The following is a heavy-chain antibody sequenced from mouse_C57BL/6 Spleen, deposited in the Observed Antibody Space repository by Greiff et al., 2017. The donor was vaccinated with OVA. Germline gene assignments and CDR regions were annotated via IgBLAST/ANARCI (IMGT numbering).Heavy chain of an antibody. CDR3: VIRPLDY. V-gene: IGHV3-6*01. D-gene: IGHD1-2*01. Sequence: LQESGPGLVKPSQSLSLTCSVTGYSITSGYYWNWIRQFPGNKLEWMGYISYDGSNNYNPSLQNRISITRDTSKNQFFLTLNSVATEDTATYYCVIRPLDYWGQGTTLTVSS. CDR1: GYSITSGYY. CDR2: ISYDGSN. J-gene: IGHJ2*01.